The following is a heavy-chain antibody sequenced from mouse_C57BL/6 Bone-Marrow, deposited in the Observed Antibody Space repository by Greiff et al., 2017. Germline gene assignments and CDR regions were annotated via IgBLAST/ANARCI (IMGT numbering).Heavy chain of an antibody. CDR3: ARIEGDYDAEAMDY. CDR1: GFSLSTFGMG. CDR2: IWWDDDK. V-gene: IGHV8-8*01. J-gene: IGHJ4*01. D-gene: IGHD2-4*01. Sequence: ESGPGILQPSQTLSLTCSFSGFSLSTFGMGVGWIRQPSGKGLEWLAHIWWDDDKYYNPALKSRLTISKDTSKNQVFLKIANVDTADTATDYCARIEGDYDAEAMDYWGQGTSVTVSS.